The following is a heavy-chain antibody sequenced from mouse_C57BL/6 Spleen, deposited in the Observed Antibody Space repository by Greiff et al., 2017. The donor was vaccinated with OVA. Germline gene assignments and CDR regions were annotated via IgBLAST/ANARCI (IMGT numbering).Heavy chain of an antibody. CDR3: AKEATRYYGSSPWYFDV. CDR2: IYPGDGDT. V-gene: IGHV1-82*01. Sequence: VQLQQSGPELVKPGASVKISCKASGYAFSSSWMNWVKQRPGKGLEWIGRIYPGDGDTNYNGKFKGKATLTADKSSSTAYMQLSSLTSEDSAVYFCAKEATRYYGSSPWYFDVWGTGTTVTVSS. J-gene: IGHJ1*03. D-gene: IGHD1-1*01. CDR1: GYAFSSSW.